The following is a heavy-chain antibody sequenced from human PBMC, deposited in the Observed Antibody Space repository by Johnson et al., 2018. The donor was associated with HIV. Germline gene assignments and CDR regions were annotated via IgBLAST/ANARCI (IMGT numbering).Heavy chain of an antibody. V-gene: IGHV3-43D*03. CDR2: ISWYGGST. J-gene: IGHJ3*01. Sequence: VQPVESAGVVVQPGGSLRPSCAASGFTFDDYAMHWVRQAPGKGLEWVSLISWYGGSTYYADSVKGRFTISSDNSKNSLYLQMNSLRAEDTALYYCASSLHYYDSSGYRGAFDLWGRGTKVTV. CDR1: GFTFDDYA. CDR3: ASSLHYYDSSGYRGAFDL. D-gene: IGHD3-22*01.